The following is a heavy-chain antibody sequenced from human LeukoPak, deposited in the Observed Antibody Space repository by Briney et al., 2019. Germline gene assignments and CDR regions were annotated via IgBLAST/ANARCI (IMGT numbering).Heavy chain of an antibody. CDR2: INPSGGST. CDR1: GYTFTSYY. Sequence: GASVKVSCKASGYTFTSYYMHWVRQAPGQGLEWMGIINPSGGSTSYAQKFQGRVTMTRDMSTSTVYMELSSLRSEHTAVYYCARVGGYYDSSGYPMGFDCWGQRTLVTVSS. CDR3: ARVGGYYDSSGYPMGFDC. V-gene: IGHV1-46*01. J-gene: IGHJ4*02. D-gene: IGHD3-22*01.